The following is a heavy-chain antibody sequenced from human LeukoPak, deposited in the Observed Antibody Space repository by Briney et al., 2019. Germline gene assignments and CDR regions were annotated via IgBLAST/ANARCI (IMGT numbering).Heavy chain of an antibody. CDR3: ARVRSYSRYYFDY. CDR2: INPNSGGT. Sequence: ASVKVSCKASGYTFTGYYMHWVRQAPGQGLEWMGWINPNSGGTNYAQKFQGRVTMTRDTSISTAYMELSRLRSEDTAVYYCARVRSYSRYYFDYWGQGTLVTVSS. V-gene: IGHV1-2*02. D-gene: IGHD2-21*01. CDR1: GYTFTGYY. J-gene: IGHJ4*02.